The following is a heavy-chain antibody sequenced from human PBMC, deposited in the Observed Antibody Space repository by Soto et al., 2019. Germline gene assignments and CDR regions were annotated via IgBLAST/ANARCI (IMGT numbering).Heavy chain of an antibody. CDR2: ISTYNGNT. Sequence: QGQLVQSGAEVMNPGASVKVSCKAFGYSFSSLTIGWVRQAPGQGPEWVGWISTYNGNTNYAQKIQGRVTMTTDTSTTTAYMELRSLTSDDTAVYYCARVPSDGSGRWFDPWGQGTLVIVSS. D-gene: IGHD3-10*01. CDR3: ARVPSDGSGRWFDP. CDR1: GYSFSSLT. V-gene: IGHV1-18*01. J-gene: IGHJ5*02.